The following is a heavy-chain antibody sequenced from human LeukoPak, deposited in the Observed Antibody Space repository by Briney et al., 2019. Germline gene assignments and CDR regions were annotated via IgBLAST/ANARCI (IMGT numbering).Heavy chain of an antibody. CDR1: GFTFITYS. CDR2: ISSSSDYI. Sequence: PGGSLRLSCVASGFTFITYSMNWVRQAPGKGLEWVSSISSSSDYIYYADSVKGRFTISRDNAKNSLYLQLNSLRAEDTAVYYCAGSDTIGYLPREWDYWYFDRWGRGTLVTVSS. D-gene: IGHD3-22*01. CDR3: AGSDTIGYLPREWDYWYFDR. V-gene: IGHV3-21*03. J-gene: IGHJ2*01.